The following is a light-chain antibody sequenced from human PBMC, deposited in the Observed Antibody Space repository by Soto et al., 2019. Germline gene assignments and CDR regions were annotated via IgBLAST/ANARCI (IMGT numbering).Light chain of an antibody. V-gene: IGKV3-15*01. J-gene: IGKJ5*01. CDR2: GAS. Sequence: EIVMTQSPDTLSVSPGERATLSCRASQGISSKLAWYQQKPGQAPRLLIYGASNRATGIPARFSGSGSGTEFTLTISSLQSDDSAVYYCQQHNNWPLAFGQGTRLEIK. CDR3: QQHNNWPLA. CDR1: QGISSK.